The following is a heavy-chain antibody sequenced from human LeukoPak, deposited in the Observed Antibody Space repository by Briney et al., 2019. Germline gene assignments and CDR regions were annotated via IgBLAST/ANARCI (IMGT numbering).Heavy chain of an antibody. Sequence: GGSLRLSCAASGFTFDDYAMHWVRQAPGKGLEWVSGISWNSNNIGCADSVKGRFTISRDNAKNSLYLQMNSLRAEDTAFYYRAKDGGSGGYNYNYMDVWGKGTTVTVSS. V-gene: IGHV3-9*01. D-gene: IGHD3-10*01. CDR1: GFTFDDYA. CDR3: AKDGGSGGYNYNYMDV. CDR2: ISWNSNNI. J-gene: IGHJ6*03.